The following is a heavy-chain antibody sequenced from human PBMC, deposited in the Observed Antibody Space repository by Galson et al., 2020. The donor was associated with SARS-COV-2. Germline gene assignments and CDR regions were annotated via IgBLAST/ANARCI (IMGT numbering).Heavy chain of an antibody. CDR3: ARVRWELLQGFYYYMDV. CDR2: IYYSRST. Sequence: SETLSLTCTVSGGSISSYYWSWIRQPPGTGLEWIGYIYYSRSTNYNPSLKRRVTISVDTSKNQFSLKLSSVTAADTAVYYCARVRWELLQGFYYYMDVWGKGTTVTVSS. V-gene: IGHV4-59*01. CDR1: GGSISSYY. J-gene: IGHJ6*03. D-gene: IGHD1-26*01.